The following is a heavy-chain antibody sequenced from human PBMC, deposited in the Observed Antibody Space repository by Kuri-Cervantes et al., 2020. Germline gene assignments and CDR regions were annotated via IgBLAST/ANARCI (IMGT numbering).Heavy chain of an antibody. CDR1: GGSISSSNW. Sequence: LRETLSLTCAVAGGSISSSNWWSWVRQPPGKGLEWIGEIYHSGSTNYNPSLKSRVTVSVDTSKNQFSLKLSSVTAADTAVYYCARGGGQWLSGSRKAKGWSDYWGQGTLVTVSS. D-gene: IGHD6-19*01. V-gene: IGHV4-4*02. CDR3: ARGGGQWLSGSRKAKGWSDY. CDR2: IYHSGST. J-gene: IGHJ4*02.